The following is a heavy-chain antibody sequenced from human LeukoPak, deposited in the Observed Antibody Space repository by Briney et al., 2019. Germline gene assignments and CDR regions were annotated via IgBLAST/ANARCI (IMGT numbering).Heavy chain of an antibody. Sequence: GGSLRLSCAASGFTFDDYGMSWVRQAPGKGLEWVSGINWNGGSTGYADSVKGRFTISRDNAKNSLYLQMNSLRAEDTAVYYCASYVDTAMDYWGQGTLVTVSS. CDR3: ASYVDTAMDY. CDR2: INWNGGST. J-gene: IGHJ4*02. CDR1: GFTFDDYG. D-gene: IGHD5-18*01. V-gene: IGHV3-20*04.